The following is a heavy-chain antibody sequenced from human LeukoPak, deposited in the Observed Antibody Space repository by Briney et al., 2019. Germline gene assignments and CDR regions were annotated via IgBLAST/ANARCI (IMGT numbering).Heavy chain of an antibody. CDR3: AKDSSGRQPSTDFDY. V-gene: IGHV3-23*01. CDR1: GFTFSSYA. CDR2: ISGSGSST. Sequence: GGSLRLSCAASGFTFSSYAMSWVRQAPGKGLEWVSGISGSGSSTYYADSVKGRFTISRDNSKNTLYLQMNSLRAEDTAVYYCAKDSSGRQPSTDFDYWGQGTLVTVSS. D-gene: IGHD6-19*01. J-gene: IGHJ4*02.